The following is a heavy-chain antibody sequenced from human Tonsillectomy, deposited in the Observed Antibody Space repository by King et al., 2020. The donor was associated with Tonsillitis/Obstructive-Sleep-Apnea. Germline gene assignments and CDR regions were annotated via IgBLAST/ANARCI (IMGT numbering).Heavy chain of an antibody. Sequence: VQLVESGGGLVQPGGSLRLSCAASGFTFSDYSMNWVRQAPGKGLEWVSYISSSGIIYYADSVKGRFTISRDNAKNSLFLQMNSTRGEDTAVYFCARVIAWFDPWGQGTLVTVSS. J-gene: IGHJ5*02. CDR3: ARVIAWFDP. CDR1: GFTFSDYS. CDR2: ISSSGII. D-gene: IGHD6-13*01. V-gene: IGHV3-48*01.